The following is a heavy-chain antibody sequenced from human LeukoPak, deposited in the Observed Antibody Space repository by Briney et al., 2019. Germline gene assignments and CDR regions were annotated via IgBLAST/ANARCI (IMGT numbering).Heavy chain of an antibody. CDR1: GGSISSYY. CDR3: ARVVTTVTTVYYYYCGMDV. V-gene: IGHV4-59*12. CDR2: IYYSGST. Sequence: TSETLSLTCTVSGGSISSYYWSWIRQPPGKGLEWIGYIYYSGSTNYNPSLKSRVTISVDTSKNQFSLKLSSVTAADTAVYYCARVVTTVTTVYYYYCGMDVWGQGTTVAVSS. D-gene: IGHD4-17*01. J-gene: IGHJ6*02.